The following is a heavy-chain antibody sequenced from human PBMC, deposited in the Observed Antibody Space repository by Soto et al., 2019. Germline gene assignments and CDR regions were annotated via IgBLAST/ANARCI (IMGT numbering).Heavy chain of an antibody. D-gene: IGHD6-19*01. CDR3: ARGRGSGWFDYYYYGMDV. Sequence: SETLSLTCTVSGGSITSSYWSWIRQPPGRGLEWIGEINHSGSTNYNPSLKSRVTISVDTSKNQFSLKLSSVTAADTAVYYCARGRGSGWFDYYYYGMDVWGQGTTVTVSS. CDR2: INHSGST. V-gene: IGHV4-34*01. CDR1: GGSITSSY. J-gene: IGHJ6*02.